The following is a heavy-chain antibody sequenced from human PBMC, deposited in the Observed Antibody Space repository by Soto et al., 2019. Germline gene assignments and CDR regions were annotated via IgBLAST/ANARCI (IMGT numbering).Heavy chain of an antibody. D-gene: IGHD6-13*01. J-gene: IGHJ6*02. CDR3: ARVAGSQDYYYGIDV. CDR1: GYTFTSYG. CDR2: ISAYNGNT. V-gene: IGHV1-18*01. Sequence: ASVKVSCKASGYTFTSYGISWVRQAPGQGLEWMGWISAYNGNTNYAQKLQGRVTMTTDTSTSTAYMELRSLRSDDTAVYYCARVAGSQDYYYGIDVWGQGTTGTVSS.